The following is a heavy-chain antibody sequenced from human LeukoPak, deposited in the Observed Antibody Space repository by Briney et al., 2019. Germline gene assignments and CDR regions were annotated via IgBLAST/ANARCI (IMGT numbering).Heavy chain of an antibody. V-gene: IGHV3-21*01. CDR3: ARDVGQLLTFGDDEERGKKPPPGDYVWGSYRYLDY. Sequence: TGGSLRLSCAASEFTFSTYSMNWVRQAPGKGREGVSSISSGSTYIYYADSVKGRFTISRDNAKNALYLQMNSVRAEDTAVYYCARDVGQLLTFGDDEERGKKPPPGDYVWGSYRYLDYWGQGTLVTVSS. CDR1: EFTFSTYS. J-gene: IGHJ4*02. D-gene: IGHD3-16*02. CDR2: ISSGSTYI.